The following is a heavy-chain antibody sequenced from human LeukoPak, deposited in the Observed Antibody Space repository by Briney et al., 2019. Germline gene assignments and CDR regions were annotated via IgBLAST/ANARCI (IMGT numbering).Heavy chain of an antibody. CDR2: IYSGGST. CDR1: GFTFSSYG. CDR3: AREKRDGYNCFDY. V-gene: IGHV3-53*01. J-gene: IGHJ4*02. D-gene: IGHD5-24*01. Sequence: GGSLRLSCAASGFTFSSYGMSWVRQAPGKGLEWVSVIYSGGSTYYADSVKGRFTISRDNSKNTLYLQMNSLRAEDTAVYYCAREKRDGYNCFDYWGQGTLVTVSS.